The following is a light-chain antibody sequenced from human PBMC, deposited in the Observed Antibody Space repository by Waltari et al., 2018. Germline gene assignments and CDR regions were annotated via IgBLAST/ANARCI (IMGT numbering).Light chain of an antibody. CDR2: GAS. V-gene: IGKV3-15*01. CDR1: QTIRSN. Sequence: EILMTQSPATLSVFPGERATLSCRASQTIRSNLAWYQLKPGQAPRLLIYGASTRATGIPARFSGSGSGTEFTLTISSLQSEDFAVYFCQQYDNWLGTFGQGTKVEIK. J-gene: IGKJ1*01. CDR3: QQYDNWLGT.